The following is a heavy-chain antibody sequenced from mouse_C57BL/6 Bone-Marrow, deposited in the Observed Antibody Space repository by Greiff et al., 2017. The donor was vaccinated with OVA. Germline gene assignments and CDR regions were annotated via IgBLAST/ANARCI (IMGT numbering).Heavy chain of an antibody. Sequence: QVQLQQSGPELVKPGASVKISCKASGYAFSSSWMNWVKQRPGKGLEWIGRIYPGDGDTNYNGKFKGKATLTADKSSSTAYMQLSSLTSEDSAVYFCAGWGLLGPAYWGQGTLVTVSA. CDR2: IYPGDGDT. CDR1: GYAFSSSW. CDR3: AGWGLLGPAY. V-gene: IGHV1-82*01. D-gene: IGHD2-3*01. J-gene: IGHJ3*01.